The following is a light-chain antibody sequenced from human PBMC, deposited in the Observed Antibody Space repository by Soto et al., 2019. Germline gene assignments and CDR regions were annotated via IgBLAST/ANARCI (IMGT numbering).Light chain of an antibody. CDR3: QQYYSTPIT. CDR2: WAS. CDR1: QSVLYSPNNKSY. J-gene: IGKJ5*01. Sequence: DIVMTQSPDSLAVSLGERATINCKSSQSVLYSPNNKSYLAWYQQKPGQPPKLLIYWASTRESGVPDRFGGSGSGTDFTLTITSLQAEDVAVYYCQQYYSTPITFGQGTRLEIK. V-gene: IGKV4-1*01.